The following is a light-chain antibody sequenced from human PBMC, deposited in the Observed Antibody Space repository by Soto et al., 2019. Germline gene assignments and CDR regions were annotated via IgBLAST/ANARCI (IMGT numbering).Light chain of an antibody. Sequence: QSVLTQPPSASGTPGQRVTISCSGGSSNIGSNTVNWYQHLPGTAPKLLIYSNDRRPSGVPDRFSGSKFITSASLAISGLQSEDEADYYCAAWDDRLNAYVFGTGTKLTVL. CDR1: SSNIGSNT. CDR3: AAWDDRLNAYV. J-gene: IGLJ1*01. V-gene: IGLV1-44*01. CDR2: SND.